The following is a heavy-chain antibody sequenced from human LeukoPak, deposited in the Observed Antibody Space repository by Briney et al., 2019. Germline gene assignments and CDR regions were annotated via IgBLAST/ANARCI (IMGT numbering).Heavy chain of an antibody. CDR3: AGAERGYSGYDVDY. CDR1: GFSA. V-gene: IGHV3-73*01. Sequence: GGSLRLSCAASGFSAMHWVRQASGKGLEWVGRIRSKANSYATAYAASVKGRFTISRDDSKNTAYLQMNSLKTEDTAVYYCAGAERGYSGYDVDYWGQGTLVTVSS. D-gene: IGHD5-12*01. J-gene: IGHJ4*02. CDR2: IRSKANSYAT.